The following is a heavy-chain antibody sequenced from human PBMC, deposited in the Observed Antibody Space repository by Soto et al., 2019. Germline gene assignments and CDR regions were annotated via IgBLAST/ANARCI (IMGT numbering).Heavy chain of an antibody. CDR2: IYWDDDK. CDR3: AHKRGYYDFWSGYAP. V-gene: IGHV2-5*02. J-gene: IGHJ5*02. D-gene: IGHD3-3*01. CDR1: GFSLSTSGVG. Sequence: QITLKESGPTLVKPTQTLTLTCTFSGFSLSTSGVGVGWIRQPPGKALEWLALIYWDDDKRYSPSLKSRLTITNDTSQNPMVLTMTNMDPVDTATYYCAHKRGYYDFWSGYAPWGQGTLVTVSS.